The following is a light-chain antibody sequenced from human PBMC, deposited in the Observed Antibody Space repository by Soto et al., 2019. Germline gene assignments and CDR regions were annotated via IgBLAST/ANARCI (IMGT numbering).Light chain of an antibody. CDR3: QHYNRWPLT. CDR1: QSVNNN. Sequence: EIVMTQSPATLSVSPGERVTLSCRASQSVNNNFAWYQQKPGQAPRLLIYGASTRAAGIPASFSGSASGTEFTLTISSLQSEDFGVYYCQHYNRWPLTFGGGTKVDIK. CDR2: GAS. V-gene: IGKV3-15*01. J-gene: IGKJ4*01.